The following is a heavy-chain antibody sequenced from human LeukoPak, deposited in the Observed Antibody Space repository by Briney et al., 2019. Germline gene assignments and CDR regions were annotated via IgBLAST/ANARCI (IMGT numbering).Heavy chain of an antibody. CDR1: SDSISSYY. Sequence: SETLSLTCTVSSDSISSYYWSWIRQPPGKGLEWIGYIYYTGSTNYNPSLKSRVTISVDTSKNQFSLKLNSVTAADTAVYYCARDPVTMVREVMGWFDPWGQGTLVTVS. CDR3: ARDPVTMVREVMGWFDP. V-gene: IGHV4-59*01. D-gene: IGHD3-10*01. J-gene: IGHJ5*02. CDR2: IYYTGST.